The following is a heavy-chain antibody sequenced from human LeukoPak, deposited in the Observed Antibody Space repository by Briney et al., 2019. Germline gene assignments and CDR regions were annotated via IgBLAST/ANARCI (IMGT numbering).Heavy chain of an antibody. D-gene: IGHD6-13*01. CDR2: INPSGGST. CDR3: ARGTAAGNWFDP. CDR1: GYTFSSYY. J-gene: IGHJ5*02. Sequence: ASVKVSCKASGYTFSSYYMHWVRQAPGQGLEWMGIINPSGGSTSYAQKFQGRVTMTRDTSTSTAYMELSRLRSDDTAVYYCARGTAAGNWFDPWGQGTLVTVSS. V-gene: IGHV1-46*01.